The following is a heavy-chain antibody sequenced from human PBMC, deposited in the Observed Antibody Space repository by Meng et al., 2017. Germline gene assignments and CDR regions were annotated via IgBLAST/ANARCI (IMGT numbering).Heavy chain of an antibody. CDR2: IKANSAGATT. CDR1: GFTFTSAY. V-gene: IGHV3-15*01. Sequence: VPLMGLGGCFVKAGGSLRLPCAASGFTFTSAYMSWVRQAPGQGLEWVGRIKANSAGATTDYAAPVKGRFTISRDDSKNTVYLQMNSLKSEDTATYYCTATHFFDRSGYRALGYWGLGTLVTVSS. D-gene: IGHD3-22*01. J-gene: IGHJ4*02. CDR3: TATHFFDRSGYRALGY.